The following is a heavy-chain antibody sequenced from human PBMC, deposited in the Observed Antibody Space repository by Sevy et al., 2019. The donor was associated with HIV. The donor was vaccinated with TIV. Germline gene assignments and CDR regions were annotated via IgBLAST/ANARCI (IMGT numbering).Heavy chain of an antibody. CDR3: TNHYDTGGRLDYFDY. CDR1: GFTFSTYA. Sequence: PGGSLRLSCAASGFTFSTYAMSWVRQATGKGLEWVSAISASGDTTYYADSVKGRFTISRDKSESTLYLQMNSLRAEDTAIYYCTNHYDTGGRLDYFDYWGQGTLVTVSS. J-gene: IGHJ4*02. V-gene: IGHV3-23*01. CDR2: ISASGDTT. D-gene: IGHD3-22*01.